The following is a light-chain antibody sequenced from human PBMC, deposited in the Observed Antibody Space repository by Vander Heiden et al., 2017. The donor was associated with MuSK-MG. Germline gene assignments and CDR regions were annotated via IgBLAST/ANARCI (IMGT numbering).Light chain of an antibody. J-gene: IGKJ2*01. CDR2: GAS. Sequence: EIVLTQPPGTPSSSPGERATPSGSASRSVGSSYLACYQQQPGQPTRLLIYGASSSATGIPDRFSGSGSGTDFTLTISGLEPEDFAVYFCQQYASSYTFGHGTKLEIK. V-gene: IGKV3-20*01. CDR1: RSVGSSY. CDR3: QQYASSYT.